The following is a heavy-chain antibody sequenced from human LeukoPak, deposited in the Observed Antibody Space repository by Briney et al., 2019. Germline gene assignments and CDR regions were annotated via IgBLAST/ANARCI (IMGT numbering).Heavy chain of an antibody. J-gene: IGHJ6*02. CDR3: ARSLQYNNNNYFYYGMDV. Sequence: SETLSLTCSVSGGSVGSNYWNWIRQPPGEGLEWIGYIYYSGSTNYNPSLKSRVTISVDTSKNQFSLKPNSVTAADTAVYYCARSLQYNNNNYFYYGMDVWGQGTTVTVSS. CDR2: IYYSGST. CDR1: GGSVGSNY. V-gene: IGHV4-59*02. D-gene: IGHD3-10*01.